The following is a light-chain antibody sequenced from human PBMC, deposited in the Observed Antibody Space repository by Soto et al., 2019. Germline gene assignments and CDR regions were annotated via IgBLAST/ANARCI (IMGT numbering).Light chain of an antibody. J-gene: IGKJ1*01. Sequence: EIAMTQSPATLSGSPGERATLSCRASQSVSSKLAWYQQKPGQAPRLLIYDASTRATGIPARFSGSGSGTEFTLTISSLQSEDFAVYYCQQFNNWPRTFGQGTKVDIK. V-gene: IGKV3-15*01. CDR1: QSVSSK. CDR3: QQFNNWPRT. CDR2: DAS.